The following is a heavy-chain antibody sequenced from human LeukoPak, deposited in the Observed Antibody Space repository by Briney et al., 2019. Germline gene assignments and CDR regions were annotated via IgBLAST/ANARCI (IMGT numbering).Heavy chain of an antibody. J-gene: IGHJ4*02. CDR2: ISSSSSYI. V-gene: IGHV3-21*01. Sequence: GGSLRLSCAASGFTFSSYSMNWVRQAPGKGLEWVSSISSSSSYIYYADSVKGRFTISRDNAKNSLYLQMNSLRAEDTAAYYCARDFFPVVDSTWYEIGYWGQGTLVTVSS. CDR1: GFTFSSYS. D-gene: IGHD2-21*01. CDR3: ARDFFPVVDSTWYEIGY.